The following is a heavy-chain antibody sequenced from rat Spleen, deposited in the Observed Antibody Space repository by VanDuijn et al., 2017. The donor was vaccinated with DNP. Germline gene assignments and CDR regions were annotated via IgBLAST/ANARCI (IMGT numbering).Heavy chain of an antibody. Sequence: EVHLVESGGDLVQPGRSLKLSCAASGFTFNKYWMTWIRQVPGKGLEWVAAITSSGGSTYYPDSVKGRFTISRDNAKNTLYLQMNSLRSEDTATYYCARGSGTYYWYFDFWGPGTMVTVSS. D-gene: IGHD5-1*01. CDR2: ITSSGGST. J-gene: IGHJ1*01. CDR3: ARGSGTYYWYFDF. CDR1: GFTFNKYW. V-gene: IGHV5-31*01.